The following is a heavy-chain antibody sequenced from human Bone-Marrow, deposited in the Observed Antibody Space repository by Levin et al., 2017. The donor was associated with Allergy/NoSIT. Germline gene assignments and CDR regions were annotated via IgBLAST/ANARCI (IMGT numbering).Heavy chain of an antibody. CDR3: ARVGWGVQVLGGMDV. CDR2: IGAYNGNP. V-gene: IGHV1-18*01. J-gene: IGHJ6*02. D-gene: IGHD3-16*01. CDR1: GYIFLNFG. Sequence: GASVKVSCKASGYIFLNFGVTWVRQAPGQGLEWMGWIGAYNGNPDYAQRLQGRVTMTTDTSTNTAYMELRSLTHDDTAVDYCARVGWGVQVLGGMDVWGQGTTVTVSS.